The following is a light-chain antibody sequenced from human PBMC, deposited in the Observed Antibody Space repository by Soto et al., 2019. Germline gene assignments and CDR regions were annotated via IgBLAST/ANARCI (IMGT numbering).Light chain of an antibody. CDR2: DAS. J-gene: IGKJ3*01. Sequence: DIQMTQSPSSLSASVGDRVTITCQASQDISNYLGWYQQKPGKAPKFLIYDASNLETGVPSRFSGGGSGTHFTLTISSLQPEDIATYYCQQYDNLPLTFGPGTKVDI. CDR1: QDISNY. CDR3: QQYDNLPLT. V-gene: IGKV1-33*01.